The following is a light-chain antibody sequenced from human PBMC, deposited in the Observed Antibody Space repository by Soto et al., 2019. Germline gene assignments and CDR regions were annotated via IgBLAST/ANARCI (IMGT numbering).Light chain of an antibody. J-gene: IGKJ2*01. Sequence: EIVMTQSPASLSVSPGDGATLSCWASQSVASNVAWYQQRPGQGPRLLIHGASTRAAGVPARFRGSGSGTDFTLTTRSLESEDFAVYYCQQYHNWPPQYTFGQGTKLQIK. CDR1: QSVASN. CDR2: GAS. V-gene: IGKV3-15*01. CDR3: QQYHNWPPQYT.